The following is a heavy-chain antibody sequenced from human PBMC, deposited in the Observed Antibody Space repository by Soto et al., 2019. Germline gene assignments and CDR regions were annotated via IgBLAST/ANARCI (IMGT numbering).Heavy chain of an antibody. CDR3: MSRKERSGPHYCDS. CDR2: MSPNSGNA. V-gene: IGHV1-8*01. D-gene: IGHD6-25*01. CDR1: GFTFTTYD. J-gene: IGHJ4*02. Sequence: SVKVSCKASGFTFTTYDIHWVRQATGQGLEWMGWMSPNSGNAGYAQKFQGRVTMTRNTSISTAYMELSSLTSEDTALYYCMSRKERSGPHYCDSCSQGSPVTVSS.